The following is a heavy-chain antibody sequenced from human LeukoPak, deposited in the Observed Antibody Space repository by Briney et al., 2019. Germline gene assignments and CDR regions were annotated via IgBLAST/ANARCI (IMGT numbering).Heavy chain of an antibody. CDR3: ARGFSYYDYVWGSYRYEYYYYYMDV. CDR2: ISAYDGNT. J-gene: IGHJ6*03. D-gene: IGHD3-16*02. CDR1: GYTFTSYG. V-gene: IGHV1-18*01. Sequence: ASVKVSCKASGYTFTSYGISWVGQAPGQGLEWMGWISAYDGNTNYAQKLQGRVTMTTDTSTSTAYMELRSLRSDDTAVYYCARGFSYYDYVWGSYRYEYYYYYMDVWGKGTTVTVSS.